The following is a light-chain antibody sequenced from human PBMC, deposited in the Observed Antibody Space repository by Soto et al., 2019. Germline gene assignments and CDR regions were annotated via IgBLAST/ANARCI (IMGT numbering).Light chain of an antibody. J-gene: IGKJ1*01. V-gene: IGKV3-15*01. CDR3: QQYNSYRT. Sequence: ETVMTQSPATLSVSPGERATLSCRASQSVNSNLAWYQQKLGQAPRVLIYGASTRATGIPARFSGSGSETDFTLTISSLQPDDFATYYCQQYNSYRTFGQGTKVDIK. CDR2: GAS. CDR1: QSVNSN.